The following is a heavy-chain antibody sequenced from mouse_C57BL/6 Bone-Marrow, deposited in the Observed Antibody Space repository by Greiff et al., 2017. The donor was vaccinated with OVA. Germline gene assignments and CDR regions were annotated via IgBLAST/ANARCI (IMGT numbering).Heavy chain of an antibody. CDR2: IYPRSGNT. J-gene: IGHJ4*01. CDR1: GYTFTSYG. V-gene: IGHV1-81*01. CDR3: ASPVYYYAMDY. Sequence: VQLQQSGAELARPGASVKLSCKASGYTFTSYGISWVKQRTGQGLEWIGEIYPRSGNTYYNEKFKGKATLTADKSSSTAYMELRSLTSEDSAVFFCASPVYYYAMDYWGQGTSVTVSS.